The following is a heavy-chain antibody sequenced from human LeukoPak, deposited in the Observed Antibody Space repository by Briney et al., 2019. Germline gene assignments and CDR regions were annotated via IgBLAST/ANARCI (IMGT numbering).Heavy chain of an antibody. Sequence: ASVKVSCKASGYTFTSYAMHWVRQAPGQRLEWMGWINAGNGNTKYSQKFQGRVTITRDTSASTAYMELSSLRSEDAAVYYCARHRGWYYFDYWGQGTLVTVSS. D-gene: IGHD6-19*01. J-gene: IGHJ4*02. CDR1: GYTFTSYA. CDR3: ARHRGWYYFDY. V-gene: IGHV1-3*01. CDR2: INAGNGNT.